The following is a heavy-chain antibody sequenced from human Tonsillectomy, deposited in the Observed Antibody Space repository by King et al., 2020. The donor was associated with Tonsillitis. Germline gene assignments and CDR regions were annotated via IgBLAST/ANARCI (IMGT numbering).Heavy chain of an antibody. J-gene: IGHJ4*02. D-gene: IGHD6-25*01. CDR2: IKQDGSEK. V-gene: IGHV3-7*01. Sequence: VQLVESGGGLVQPGGSLRLSCAASGFTFSIFWMSCVRQPPGKGLEWVAIIKQDGSEKLYVVSVKGLFTISRDNAKNSLYLQMNSLRAEDTAVYYCASGSGWVFDYWGQGTLVTVSS. CDR3: ASGSGWVFDY. CDR1: GFTFSIFW.